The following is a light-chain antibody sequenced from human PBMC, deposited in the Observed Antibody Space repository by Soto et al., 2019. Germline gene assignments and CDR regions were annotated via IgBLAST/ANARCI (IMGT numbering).Light chain of an antibody. CDR2: DAS. V-gene: IGKV1-33*01. CDR3: QQYDNLPP. Sequence: DIQMTQSPSSLSASVGDRVTITCQASQDISNYLNWYQQKPGKAPKLLIYDASNLETGVPSRFSGSGSATDFTFTISRLQPEDIATYYCQQYDNLPPFGPGTKVDIK. CDR1: QDISNY. J-gene: IGKJ3*01.